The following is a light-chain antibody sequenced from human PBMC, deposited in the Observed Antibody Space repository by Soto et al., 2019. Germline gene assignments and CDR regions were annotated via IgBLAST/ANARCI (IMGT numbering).Light chain of an antibody. Sequence: QSVRTHPASVSVSPGQSITRSCTGTSSDVGSYNLVSWYQQHPGKAPKLMIYEGSKRPSGVSNRSSGSKSGNTASLTISGLQAEDEADYYCCSYAGSSTFFYVLGTGTKVTVL. J-gene: IGLJ1*01. CDR3: CSYAGSSTFFYV. V-gene: IGLV2-23*03. CDR1: SSDVGSYNL. CDR2: EGS.